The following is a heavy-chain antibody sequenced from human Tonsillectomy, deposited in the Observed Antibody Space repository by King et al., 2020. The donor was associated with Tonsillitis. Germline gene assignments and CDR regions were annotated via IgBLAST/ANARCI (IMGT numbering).Heavy chain of an antibody. J-gene: IGHJ4*02. CDR2: IKQDGSEE. D-gene: IGHD1-14*01. CDR3: ARDKPVGPSLLDY. Sequence: VQLVESGGGLVQPGGSLRLSCAASGFSFRSYWMSWVRQAPGKGLEWVANIKQDGSEEYYVDSVKGRFTISRDNAKNSLYLQRSSLGSEDTAVFYCARDKPVGPSLLDYWGQGTLVTVSS. V-gene: IGHV3-7*01. CDR1: GFSFRSYW.